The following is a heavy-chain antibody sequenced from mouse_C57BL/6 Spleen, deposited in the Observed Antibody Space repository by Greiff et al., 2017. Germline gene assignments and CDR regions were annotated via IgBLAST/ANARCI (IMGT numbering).Heavy chain of an antibody. Sequence: QVQLQQSGAELVKPGASVKMSCKASGYTFTSYWITWVKQRPGQGLEWIGDIYPGSGSTNYNEKFKSKATLTVDTSSSTAYMQLSSLTSEDSAVYYCARYYYDYAPFDYWGQGTTLTVSS. D-gene: IGHD2-4*01. V-gene: IGHV1-55*01. CDR2: IYPGSGST. CDR3: ARYYYDYAPFDY. J-gene: IGHJ2*01. CDR1: GYTFTSYW.